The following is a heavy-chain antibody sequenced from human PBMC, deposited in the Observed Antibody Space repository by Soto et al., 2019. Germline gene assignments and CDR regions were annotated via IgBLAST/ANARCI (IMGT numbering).Heavy chain of an antibody. V-gene: IGHV1-2*02. CDR3: AREPATAKPEGVDF. D-gene: IGHD3-16*01. Sequence: QVQLVQSGAEVRKPGASVKVSCKASGYTFSDYYIHWVRQAPGLGLEWMGWINPNRGATRYAPKFQGGVTMARDTSITTAYMELSRLRSGDTAVYYCAREPATAKPEGVDFWGQGTLVTVSS. CDR2: INPNRGAT. J-gene: IGHJ4*02. CDR1: GYTFSDYY.